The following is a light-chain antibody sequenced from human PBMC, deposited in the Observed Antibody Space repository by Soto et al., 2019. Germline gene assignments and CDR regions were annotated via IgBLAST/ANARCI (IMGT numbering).Light chain of an antibody. J-gene: IGLJ1*01. Sequence: QPVLTQPPSVSGAPGQRVTISCTGSSSNIGAGYDVHWYQQLPGTAPKLLIYGNSHRPSGVPDRFSGSKSGTSASLAITGLQAEDEADYYCQSYDSSLSIYVFGTGTKLTVL. V-gene: IGLV1-40*01. CDR2: GNS. CDR3: QSYDSSLSIYV. CDR1: SSNIGAGYD.